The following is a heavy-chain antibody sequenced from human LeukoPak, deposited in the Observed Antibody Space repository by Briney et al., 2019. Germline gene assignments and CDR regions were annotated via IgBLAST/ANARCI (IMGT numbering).Heavy chain of an antibody. V-gene: IGHV3-30*03. CDR1: GFTFSSYG. J-gene: IGHJ4*02. CDR2: ISYDGSNK. Sequence: PGGSLRLSCAASGFTFSSYGMHWVRQAPGKGLEWVAVISYDGSNKHYADSVKGRFTISRDNSKNTLYLQMNSLRAEDTAVYYCARGRGYCSSTSCPTDYWGQGTLVTVSS. D-gene: IGHD2-2*01. CDR3: ARGRGYCSSTSCPTDY.